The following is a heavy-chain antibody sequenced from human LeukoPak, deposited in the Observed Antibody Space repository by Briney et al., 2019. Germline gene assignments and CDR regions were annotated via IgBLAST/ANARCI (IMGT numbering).Heavy chain of an antibody. J-gene: IGHJ6*02. Sequence: GGSLRLSCAASGVTFSSYWMSWVRQAPGKGLEWVANIKQDGGEKYYVDSVNGRFTIVRDNAKNSLYLQITRMRGEDTAVYYCARVTGSIAAAGTGTFYYYGMDVWGQGTTVTVSS. CDR1: GVTFSSYW. D-gene: IGHD6-13*01. CDR2: IKQDGGEK. V-gene: IGHV3-7*01. CDR3: ARVTGSIAAAGTGTFYYYGMDV.